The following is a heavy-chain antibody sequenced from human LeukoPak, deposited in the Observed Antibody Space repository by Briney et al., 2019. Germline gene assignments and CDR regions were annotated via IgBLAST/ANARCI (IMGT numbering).Heavy chain of an antibody. CDR2: IYYSGST. Sequence: SETLSLTCTVSGGSISSYYWSWIRQPPGKGLEWIGYIYYSGSTNYNPSLKSRATISVDTSKNQFSLKLSSVTAADTAVYYCARDGYSYGYYYYYYMDVWGKGTTVTVSS. D-gene: IGHD5-18*01. CDR3: ARDGYSYGYYYYYYMDV. CDR1: GGSISSYY. J-gene: IGHJ6*03. V-gene: IGHV4-59*01.